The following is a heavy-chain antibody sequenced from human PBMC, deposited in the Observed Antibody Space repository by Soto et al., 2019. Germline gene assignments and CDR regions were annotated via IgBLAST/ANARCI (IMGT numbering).Heavy chain of an antibody. Sequence: EVQLLESGGDLVQPGGSLRLSCAASGFTFSSYGLNWVRQAPGKGLEWVSGISGSGDSTHYADSVKGRFTISRDNSKNTLYLQMNSLRAEDTAVYYCAKQSQYSNSWYDIDYWGQGTLVTVSS. CDR3: AKQSQYSNSWYDIDY. J-gene: IGHJ4*02. D-gene: IGHD6-13*01. V-gene: IGHV3-23*01. CDR2: ISGSGDST. CDR1: GFTFSSYG.